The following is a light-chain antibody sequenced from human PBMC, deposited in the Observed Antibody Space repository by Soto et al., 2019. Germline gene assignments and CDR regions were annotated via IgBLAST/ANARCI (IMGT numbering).Light chain of an antibody. CDR2: GAS. J-gene: IGKJ1*01. V-gene: IGKV3-15*01. CDR3: QQYNNWPRT. Sequence: EIVMTQSPATLSVSPGERATLSCRASQSVSSDLAWYHQKPGQAPRLLIYGASTRATGIPARFSGSGSGTKFTLSINSLQSEDFAVYYCQQYNNWPRTFGQGTKVDIK. CDR1: QSVSSD.